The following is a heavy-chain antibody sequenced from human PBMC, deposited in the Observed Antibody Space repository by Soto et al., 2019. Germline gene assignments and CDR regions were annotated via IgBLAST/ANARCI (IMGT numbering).Heavy chain of an antibody. V-gene: IGHV3-9*01. CDR1: GFTFDDYA. J-gene: IGHJ4*02. Sequence: GGSLRLSCAASGFTFDDYAMHWVRQAPGKGLEWVSGISWNSGSIGYADSVKGRFTISRDNAKNSLYLQMNSLRAEDTALYYCAKDGLKFGELFSLPFEYWGQGTLVTVSS. D-gene: IGHD3-10*01. CDR3: AKDGLKFGELFSLPFEY. CDR2: ISWNSGSI.